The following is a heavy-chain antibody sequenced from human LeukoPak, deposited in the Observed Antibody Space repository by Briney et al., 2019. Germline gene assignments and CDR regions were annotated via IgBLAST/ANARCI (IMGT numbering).Heavy chain of an antibody. CDR1: GYTFTGYY. CDR2: INPNSGGT. D-gene: IGHD3-22*01. Sequence: GASVTVSCKDSGYTFTGYYMHWVRQAPGQGLEWMGWINPNSGGTKYAQNFQGRVTMTRDTSISTVYMELSRLRSDDTAVYYCARDEDASSDNAFDIWGQGTMVTVSS. J-gene: IGHJ3*02. V-gene: IGHV1-2*02. CDR3: ARDEDASSDNAFDI.